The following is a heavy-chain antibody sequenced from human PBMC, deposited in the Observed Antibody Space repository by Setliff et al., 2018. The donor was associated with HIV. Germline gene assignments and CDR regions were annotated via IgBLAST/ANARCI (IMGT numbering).Heavy chain of an antibody. CDR1: GCTFVGYY. CDR3: ARERFDYIWGSHSEGLDH. D-gene: IGHD3-16*01. Sequence: GASVKVSCKTSGCTFVGYYLHWVRQAPGQGLEWMGRINPKNGATNYAQKFQGRVTMTRDTSTNTAYMELTSLTSDDTATYYCARERFDYIWGSHSEGLDHWGQGTLVTVSS. J-gene: IGHJ5*02. V-gene: IGHV1-2*06. CDR2: INPKNGAT.